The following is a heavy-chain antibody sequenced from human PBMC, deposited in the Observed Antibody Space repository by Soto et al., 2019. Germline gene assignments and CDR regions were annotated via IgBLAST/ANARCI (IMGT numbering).Heavy chain of an antibody. V-gene: IGHV1-8*01. J-gene: IGHJ4*02. Sequence: ASVKVSCKASGYTFTSYDINWVRQATGQGLEWMGWMNPNSGNTGYAQKFQGRVTMTRNTSISTAYMELSSLRSEDTAVYYCVRDPDGHIDFDYWGQGTLVTVSS. CDR1: GYTFTSYD. CDR2: MNPNSGNT. CDR3: VRDPDGHIDFDY.